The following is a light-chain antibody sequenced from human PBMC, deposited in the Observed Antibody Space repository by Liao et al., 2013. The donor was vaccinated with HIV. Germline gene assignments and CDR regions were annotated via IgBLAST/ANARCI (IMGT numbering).Light chain of an antibody. CDR1: NIGSKS. CDR3: QVWDSSSDHRV. V-gene: IGLV3-21*01. Sequence: SYELTQPPSVSVAPGQTATITCGGHNIGSKSVHWYQRKPGQAPVLVIYYDSDRPSGIPERFSGSNSGNTATLTISRVEAGDEADYYCQVWDSSSDHRVFGTGTKVTVL. J-gene: IGLJ1*01. CDR2: YDS.